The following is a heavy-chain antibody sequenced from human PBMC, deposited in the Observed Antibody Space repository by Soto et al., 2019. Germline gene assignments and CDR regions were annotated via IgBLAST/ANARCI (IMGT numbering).Heavy chain of an antibody. CDR2: IIPAFRKA. V-gene: IGHV1-69*01. CDR3: ARDRGIAAAGSGGNWLDP. CDR1: GGTFSRYG. Sequence: QVQLVQSGAEVKKPGSSVKVSCKASGGTFSRYGISWVRQAPGQGLEWMGGIIPAFRKANYAQKVQGRVTITADESTSTAYMELSSLRSEDTAVYYCARDRGIAAAGSGGNWLDPWGQGTLVTVSS. J-gene: IGHJ5*02. D-gene: IGHD6-13*01.